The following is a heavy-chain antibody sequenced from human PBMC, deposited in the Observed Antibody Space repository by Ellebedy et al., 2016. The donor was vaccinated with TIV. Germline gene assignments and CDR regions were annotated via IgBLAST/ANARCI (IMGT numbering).Heavy chain of an antibody. D-gene: IGHD1-26*01. CDR3: ARDSGSYELLYYFDY. J-gene: IGHJ4*02. Sequence: LSLTXVASGFTSSSYWMSWVRPAPGKGLEWVANIKQDGSEKYYVDSVKGRFTISRDNAKNSLYLQMNSLRAEDTAVYYCARDSGSYELLYYFDYWGQGTLVTVSS. V-gene: IGHV3-7*03. CDR1: GFTSSSYW. CDR2: IKQDGSEK.